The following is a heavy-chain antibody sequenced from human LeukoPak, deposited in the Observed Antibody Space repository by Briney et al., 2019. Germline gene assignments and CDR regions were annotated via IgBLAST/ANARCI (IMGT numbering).Heavy chain of an antibody. J-gene: IGHJ3*02. D-gene: IGHD3-22*01. V-gene: IGHV1-2*02. CDR1: GYTFTDHY. Sequence: ASVKVSCKASGYTFTDHYMHWVRQAPGQGLEWMGWINPSSGGTNYAQKFQGRVTVTRDTSISTAYMDLSRLGSDDAAVYYCARAGVWDYSDSSGYHNAAFDIWGQGTMVTVSS. CDR2: INPSSGGT. CDR3: ARAGVWDYSDSSGYHNAAFDI.